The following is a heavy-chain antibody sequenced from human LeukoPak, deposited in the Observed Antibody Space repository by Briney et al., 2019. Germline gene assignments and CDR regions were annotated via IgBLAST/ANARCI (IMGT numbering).Heavy chain of an antibody. CDR1: GFTFSSYS. J-gene: IGHJ6*03. V-gene: IGHV3-21*01. CDR3: ARALVELYYYMDV. Sequence: GGSLRLSCAASGFTFSSYSMNWVRQAPGKGLEWVSSIGGSSSYIYYADSVKGRFTISRDNAKNSLYLQMNSLRAEDTAVYYCARALVELYYYMDVWGKGTTVTVSS. CDR2: IGGSSSYI. D-gene: IGHD1-7*01.